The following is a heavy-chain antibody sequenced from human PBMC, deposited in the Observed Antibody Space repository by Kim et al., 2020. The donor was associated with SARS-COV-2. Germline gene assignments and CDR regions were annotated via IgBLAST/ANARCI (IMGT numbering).Heavy chain of an antibody. V-gene: IGHV3-23*01. Sequence: DSVKGRFTISRDNSKNTLYLQMNSLRAEDTAVYYCAKDRWFGELLYPFDYWGQGTLVTVSS. CDR3: AKDRWFGELLYPFDY. J-gene: IGHJ4*02. D-gene: IGHD3-10*01.